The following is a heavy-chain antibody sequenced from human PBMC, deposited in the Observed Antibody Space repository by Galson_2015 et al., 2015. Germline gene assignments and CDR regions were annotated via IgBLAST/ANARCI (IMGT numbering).Heavy chain of an antibody. V-gene: IGHV6-1*01. J-gene: IGHJ5*02. D-gene: IGHD3-10*01. CDR3: ARGLIGSGRAGKNNWFDP. Sequence: CAISGDSVSSNSAAWSWIRQSPSRGLEWLGRTYYRSKWYNDYAVSVKSRITINPDTSKNQFSLQLNSVTPEDTAVYYCARGLIGSGRAGKNNWFDPWGQGTLVTVSS. CDR1: GDSVSSNSAA. CDR2: TYYRSKWYN.